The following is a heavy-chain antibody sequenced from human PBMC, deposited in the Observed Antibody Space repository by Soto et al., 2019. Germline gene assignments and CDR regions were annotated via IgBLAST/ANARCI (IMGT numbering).Heavy chain of an antibody. D-gene: IGHD3-9*01. CDR1: GGTFSSYA. CDR3: ASRGGVGELRYFDWLLAY. CDR2: IIPIFGTA. V-gene: IGHV1-69*01. Sequence: VKVSCKASGGTFSSYAISWVRQAPGQGLEWMGGIIPIFGTANYAQKFQGRVTITADESTSTAYMELSSLRSEDTAVYYCASRGGVGELRYFDWLLAYWGQGTLVTVSS. J-gene: IGHJ4*02.